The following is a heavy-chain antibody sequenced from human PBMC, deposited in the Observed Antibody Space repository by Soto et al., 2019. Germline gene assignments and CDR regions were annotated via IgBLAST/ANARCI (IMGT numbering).Heavy chain of an antibody. J-gene: IGHJ4*02. D-gene: IGHD6-13*01. V-gene: IGHV3-21*01. Sequence: EVQLVESGGGLVKPGGSLRLSCAASGFTFSSYSMNWVRQAPGKGLEWVSSISSSSSYIYYADSVKGRFTISRDNAKNSLCLQMNSLRAEDTAVYYCARASNSSSWGMGYWGQGTLVTVSS. CDR2: ISSSSSYI. CDR1: GFTFSSYS. CDR3: ARASNSSSWGMGY.